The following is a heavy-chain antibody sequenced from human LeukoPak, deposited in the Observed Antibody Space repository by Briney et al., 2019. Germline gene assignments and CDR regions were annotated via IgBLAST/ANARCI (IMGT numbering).Heavy chain of an antibody. Sequence: GGSLRLSCAASGLTFSTYSMNWVRQAPGKGLEWVSSISGTSTYIYYADSVKGRFTISRDNAKNSLYLQINNLRAEDTAVYFCARRDYYFYSMDVWGKGTTVTVSS. V-gene: IGHV3-21*01. CDR2: ISGTSTYI. CDR3: ARRDYYFYSMDV. CDR1: GLTFSTYS. J-gene: IGHJ6*03.